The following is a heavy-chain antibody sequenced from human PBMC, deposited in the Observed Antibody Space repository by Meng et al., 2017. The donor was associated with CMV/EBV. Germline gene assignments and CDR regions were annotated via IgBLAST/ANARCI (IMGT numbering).Heavy chain of an antibody. D-gene: IGHD3-22*01. CDR1: GGSFSGYC. CDR3: ARVWDSGWDY. V-gene: IGHV4-34*01. Sequence: QVQLPQWGAGLFKPSRALSLTCAVYGGSFSGYCWSWIRQPPGKGLEWIGEINHSGSTNYNPSLKSRVTISVDTSKNQFSLKLSSVTAADTAVYYCARVWDSGWDYWGQGTLVTVSS. J-gene: IGHJ4*02. CDR2: INHSGST.